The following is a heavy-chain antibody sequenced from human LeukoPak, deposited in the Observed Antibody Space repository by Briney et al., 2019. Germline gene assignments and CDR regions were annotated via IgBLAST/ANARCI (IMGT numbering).Heavy chain of an antibody. CDR1: GYTFTGYY. V-gene: IGHV1-2*06. Sequence: ASVKVSCKASGYTFTGYYIHWVRQAPGQGLEWMGRINPNSGGTNYAQKFQGRVTMTRDTSISTAYMELRRLRSDDTAVYFCARDRGSTRGYWGQGTLVTVSS. D-gene: IGHD2-2*01. CDR3: ARDRGSTRGY. CDR2: INPNSGGT. J-gene: IGHJ1*01.